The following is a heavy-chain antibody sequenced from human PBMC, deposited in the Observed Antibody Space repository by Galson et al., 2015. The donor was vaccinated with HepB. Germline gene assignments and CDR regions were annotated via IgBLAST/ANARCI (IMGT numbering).Heavy chain of an antibody. CDR2: ISAYNGNT. J-gene: IGHJ4*02. CDR3: ARESELTTVTTGDY. Sequence: SVKVSCKASGYTFTSYGISWVRQAPGQGPEWMGWISAYNGNTNYAQKLQGRVTMTTDTSTSTAYMELRSLRSDDTAVYYCARESELTTVTTGDYWGQGTLVTVSS. CDR1: GYTFTSYG. V-gene: IGHV1-18*01. D-gene: IGHD4-17*01.